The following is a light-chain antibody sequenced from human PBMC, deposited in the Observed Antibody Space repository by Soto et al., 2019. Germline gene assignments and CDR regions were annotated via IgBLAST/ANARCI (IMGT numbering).Light chain of an antibody. CDR3: QKYNSAPWT. CDR2: AAS. V-gene: IGKV1-27*01. CDR1: QGISNY. Sequence: DIQMTQSPSSLSASVGDRVTITCRASQGISNYLAWYQQKPGKVPKLLSYAASTLQSGVPSRFSGSGSGTGFTLTIRSLQPEDVATYECQKYNSAPWTFGQGTKVEIK. J-gene: IGKJ1*01.